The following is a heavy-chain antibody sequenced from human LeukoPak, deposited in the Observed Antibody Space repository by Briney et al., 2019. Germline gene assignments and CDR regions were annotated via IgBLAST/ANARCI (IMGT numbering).Heavy chain of an antibody. CDR2: IYYSGST. J-gene: IGHJ6*02. CDR3: ARDLGGFPYGMDV. CDR1: GASISRSSYY. D-gene: IGHD3-10*01. V-gene: IGHV4-61*01. Sequence: SETLSLTCTVSGASISRSSYYWSWIRQPPGKGLEWIGYIYYSGSTNYNPSLKSRVTISVDTSKNQFSLKLSSVTAADTAVYYCARDLGGFPYGMDVWGQGTTVTVSS.